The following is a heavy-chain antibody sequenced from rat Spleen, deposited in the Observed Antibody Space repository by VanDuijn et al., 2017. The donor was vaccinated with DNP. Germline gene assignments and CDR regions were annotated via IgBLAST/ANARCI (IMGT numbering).Heavy chain of an antibody. CDR1: GFNFNDYW. D-gene: IGHD1-2*01. CDR3: ARGRLYPHYAMDA. Sequence: EVQLVETGGGLVQPGRSLKLSCAASGFNFNDYWMGWVRQAPGKGLEWIGKINKDSSTINYTPSLKERFTISRDNAQNTLYLQMSKLGSEDTAIYYCARGRLYPHYAMDAWGQGTSVTVSS. CDR2: INKDSSTI. V-gene: IGHV4-2*01. J-gene: IGHJ4*01.